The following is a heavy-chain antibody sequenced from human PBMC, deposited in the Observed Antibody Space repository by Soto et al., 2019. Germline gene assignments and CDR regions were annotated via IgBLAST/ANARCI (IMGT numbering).Heavy chain of an antibody. V-gene: IGHV3-23*01. CDR2: ISGSGGTA. D-gene: IGHD6-13*01. CDR3: AKDLDIATVGRFDF. J-gene: IGHJ4*02. Sequence: GGSLRLSCAASGFTFSNYAMSWVRQAPGKGLKWVSAISGSGGTAFYADSVKGRFTISRDNSKNTLYLQMNSLRAEDTAVYYCAKDLDIATVGRFDFWGQGTLVTVSS. CDR1: GFTFSNYA.